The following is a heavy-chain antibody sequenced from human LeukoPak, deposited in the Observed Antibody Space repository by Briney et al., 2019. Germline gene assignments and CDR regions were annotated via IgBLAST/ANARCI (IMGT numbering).Heavy chain of an antibody. V-gene: IGHV3-23*01. CDR2: ITGSGGNT. D-gene: IGHD3-9*01. CDR1: GFTFSHYA. Sequence: SGGSLRLSCAASGFTFSHYAMSWVGQAPGNGLPWVSAITGSGGNTYYAESVKGRFTISRDNSKNTVFLQMNSLRAEDTAVYYCAKWGDYDVLTGYYVSDYWGQGTLVTVSS. J-gene: IGHJ4*02. CDR3: AKWGDYDVLTGYYVSDY.